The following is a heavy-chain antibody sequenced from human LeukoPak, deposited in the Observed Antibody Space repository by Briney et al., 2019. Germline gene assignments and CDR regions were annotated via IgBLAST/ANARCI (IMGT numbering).Heavy chain of an antibody. CDR3: ARDLSDGFDY. D-gene: IGHD5-24*01. J-gene: IGHJ4*02. CDR1: VYTFTSYG. Sequence: ASVTVSFKASVYTFTSYGISWLRQAPGQGLEWMGWISAYNGNTNYAQKLQGRVTMTTDTSTSTAYMELRSLRSDDTAVYYCARDLSDGFDYWGQGTLVTVSS. CDR2: ISAYNGNT. V-gene: IGHV1-18*01.